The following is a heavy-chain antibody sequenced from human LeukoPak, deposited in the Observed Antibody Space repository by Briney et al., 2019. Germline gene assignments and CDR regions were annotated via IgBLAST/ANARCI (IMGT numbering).Heavy chain of an antibody. Sequence: SETLSLTRTVSGGSMSSYYWSWIRQPPGKGLECIGYIFSSGSANYNPSLKSRVTISVDTSKNQFSLKLNSVTAADTAVYYCAGGPTILKYYFDFWGQGALVTVSS. J-gene: IGHJ4*02. D-gene: IGHD1-1*01. CDR1: GGSMSSYY. V-gene: IGHV4-59*01. CDR3: AGGPTILKYYFDF. CDR2: IFSSGSA.